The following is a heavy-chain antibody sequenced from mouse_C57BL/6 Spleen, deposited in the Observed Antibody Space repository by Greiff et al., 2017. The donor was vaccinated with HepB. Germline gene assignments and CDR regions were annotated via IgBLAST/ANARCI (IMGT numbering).Heavy chain of an antibody. J-gene: IGHJ1*03. CDR1: GYTFTSYW. D-gene: IGHD4-1*01. V-gene: IGHV1-53*01. Sequence: VQLQQPGTELVKPGASVKLSCKASGYTFTSYWMHWVKQRPGQGLEWIGNINPSNGGTNYNEKFKSKATLTVDKSSSTAYMQRSSLTSEDSAVYDCARWLGRLYWYFDVWGTGTTVTVSS. CDR3: ARWLGRLYWYFDV. CDR2: INPSNGGT.